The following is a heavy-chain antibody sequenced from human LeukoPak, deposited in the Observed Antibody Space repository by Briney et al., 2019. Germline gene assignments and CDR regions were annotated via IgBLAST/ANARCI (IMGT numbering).Heavy chain of an antibody. Sequence: SETLSLTCTVSGGSISNYYWGWIRQPPGKGLEWIGSIYYSGSTYYNPSLKSRVTISVDTSKNQFSLKLSSVTAADTAVYYCARLRGATLDYWGQGTLVTVSS. CDR1: GGSISNYY. CDR3: ARLRGATLDY. J-gene: IGHJ4*02. CDR2: IYYSGST. D-gene: IGHD1-26*01. V-gene: IGHV4-39*01.